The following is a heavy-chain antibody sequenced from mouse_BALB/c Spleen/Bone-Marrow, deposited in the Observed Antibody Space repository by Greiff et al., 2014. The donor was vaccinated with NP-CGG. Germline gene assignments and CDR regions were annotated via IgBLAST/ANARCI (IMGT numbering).Heavy chain of an antibody. J-gene: IGHJ3*01. CDR1: GYTFRNYW. D-gene: IGHD2-2*01. Sequence: VKLQESGAELMRPGASVKISCKATGYTFRNYWIEWVKQRPGHGLEWIGEILPGSYSTNYNEKLKGKATFTADTSSNTAYTQLSSLTSEDSAVCYCARRGGYPWFAYWGQGTLVTVSA. CDR2: ILPGSYST. V-gene: IGHV1-9*01. CDR3: ARRGGYPWFAY.